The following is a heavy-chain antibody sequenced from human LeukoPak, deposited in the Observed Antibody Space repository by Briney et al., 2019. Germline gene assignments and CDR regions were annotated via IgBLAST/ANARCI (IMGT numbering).Heavy chain of an antibody. CDR3: ARDRAYYYGSGSSDDY. D-gene: IGHD3-10*01. CDR2: IRGSAGTT. CDR1: GFTFSTYP. J-gene: IGHJ4*02. V-gene: IGHV3-23*01. Sequence: GGSLRLSCAASGFTFSTYPMSWVRQAPGKGLEWVSSIRGSAGTTYYADSVKGRLTISRDNAKNSLYLQMNSLRAEDTAVYYCARDRAYYYGSGSSDDYWGQGTLVTVSS.